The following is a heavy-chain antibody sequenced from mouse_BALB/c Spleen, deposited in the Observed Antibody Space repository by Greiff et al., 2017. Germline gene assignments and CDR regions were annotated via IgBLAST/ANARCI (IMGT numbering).Heavy chain of an antibody. CDR2: INSNGGST. CDR3: ARGDYYGSSFAY. J-gene: IGHJ3*01. V-gene: IGHV5-6-2*01. D-gene: IGHD1-1*01. Sequence: EVHLVESGGGLVKLGGSLKLSCAASGFTFSSYYMSWVRQTPEKRLELVAAINSNGGSTYYPDTVKGRFTISRDNAKNTLYLQMSSLKSEDTALYYCARGDYYGSSFAYWGQGTLVTVSA. CDR1: GFTFSSYY.